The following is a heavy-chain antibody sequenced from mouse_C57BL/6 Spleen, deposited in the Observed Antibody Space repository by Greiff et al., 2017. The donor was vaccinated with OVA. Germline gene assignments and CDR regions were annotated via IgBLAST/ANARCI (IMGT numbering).Heavy chain of an antibody. D-gene: IGHD2-5*01. J-gene: IGHJ1*03. CDR1: GYTFTSYW. V-gene: IGHV1-55*01. CDR3: ARSGSNYVYFDV. CDR2: IYPGSGST. Sequence: QVQLQQSGAELVKPGASVKMSCKASGYTFTSYWITWVKQRPGQGLEWIGDIYPGSGSTNYNEKFKSKATLTVDTSSSTAYMQLSSLTSEDSAVYYCARSGSNYVYFDVWGTGTTVTVSS.